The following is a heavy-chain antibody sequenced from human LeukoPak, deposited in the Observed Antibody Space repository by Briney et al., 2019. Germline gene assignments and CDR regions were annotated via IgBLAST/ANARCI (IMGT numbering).Heavy chain of an antibody. J-gene: IGHJ4*02. D-gene: IGHD3-10*01. V-gene: IGHV4-59*01. CDR3: ARVMVRGVIDY. Sequence: PSETLSLTCTVSGGSISTYYSSWVRPPPGEGLEWIGYIYYSGSTNYNPPLKSRVTISVDTSKNQSALKLGYVTAEDTAVYYCARVMVRGVIDYWGQGTLVTVSS. CDR1: GGSISTYY. CDR2: IYYSGST.